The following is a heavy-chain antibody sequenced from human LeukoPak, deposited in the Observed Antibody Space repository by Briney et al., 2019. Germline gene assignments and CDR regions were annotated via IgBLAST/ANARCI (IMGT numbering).Heavy chain of an antibody. Sequence: GASVKVSCKASGYTFTSYGISWVRQAPGQGLEWMGWISAYNGNTNYAQKLQGRVTMTTDTSTSTAYMELRSLRSDDTAVYYCARDTYDSGGYYSHDTFDIWGQGTMVTVSS. CDR2: ISAYNGNT. D-gene: IGHD3-22*01. J-gene: IGHJ3*02. CDR1: GYTFTSYG. V-gene: IGHV1-18*01. CDR3: ARDTYDSGGYYSHDTFDI.